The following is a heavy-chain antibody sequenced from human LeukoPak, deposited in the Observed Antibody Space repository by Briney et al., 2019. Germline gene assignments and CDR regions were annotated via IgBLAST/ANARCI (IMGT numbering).Heavy chain of an antibody. CDR2: IFHSGSV. CDR3: ARVVASTSIDS. CDR1: GGSISSSNW. J-gene: IGHJ4*02. D-gene: IGHD2-15*01. V-gene: IGHV4-4*02. Sequence: SGTLSLTCAVSGGSISSSNWWSWVRQPPGKGPEWIGSIFHSGSVFYNPSLRSRVTLSIEPSKNRFSLELTSVTAADTAIYYCARVVASTSIDSWGQGTLVTVSS.